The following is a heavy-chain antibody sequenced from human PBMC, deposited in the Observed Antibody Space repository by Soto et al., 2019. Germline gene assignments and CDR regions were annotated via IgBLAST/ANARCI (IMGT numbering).Heavy chain of an antibody. V-gene: IGHV1-69*01. D-gene: IGHD4-17*01. CDR3: ARDSGGTTVAFGMDV. Sequence: QVQLVQSGAEVKKPGSSVKVSCKASGGTFSSYAISWVRQAPGQGLEWMGGIIPIVGTANYAQKFQGRVTITADESTSTSYMELSSLRSEDTAVYYCARDSGGTTVAFGMDVWGQGTPVTVSS. J-gene: IGHJ6*02. CDR2: IIPIVGTA. CDR1: GGTFSSYA.